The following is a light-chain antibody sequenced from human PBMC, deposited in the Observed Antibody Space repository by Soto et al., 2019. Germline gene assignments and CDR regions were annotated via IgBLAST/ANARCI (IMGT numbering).Light chain of an antibody. CDR2: GAS. V-gene: IGKV3-20*01. CDR3: QQYGTSPRT. J-gene: IGKJ1*01. CDR1: QSISSNS. Sequence: DILMTQSPGTLSLSPGERATLSCRASQSISSNSLAWYQQKPGQSPRLLIYGASSRATGIPERFSGRGSGTDFTLTISRLEPEDFEVYFCQQYGTSPRTFGQGTQVDIK.